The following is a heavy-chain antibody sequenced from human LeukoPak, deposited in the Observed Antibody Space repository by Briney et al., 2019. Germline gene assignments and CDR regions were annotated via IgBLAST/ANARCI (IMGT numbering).Heavy chain of an antibody. CDR1: GGTFSSYA. Sequence: ASVKVSCKASGGTFSSYAISWVRQAPGQGLEWMGRIIPIFGTANYAQKFQGRVTITTDESTSTAYMELSRLRSDDTAVYYCARDSSFYCSGGSCYPYNWFDPWGQGTLVTVSS. J-gene: IGHJ5*02. CDR3: ARDSSFYCSGGSCYPYNWFDP. CDR2: IIPIFGTA. D-gene: IGHD2-15*01. V-gene: IGHV1-69*05.